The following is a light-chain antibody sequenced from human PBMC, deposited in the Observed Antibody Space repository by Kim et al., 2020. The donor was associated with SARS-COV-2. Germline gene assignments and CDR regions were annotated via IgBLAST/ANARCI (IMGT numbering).Light chain of an antibody. Sequence: NFMLTQPHSVSVTPGKTVTISCTRSSGSIASNYVQWYQQRPGSAPTSVIYADNQRPSGVPDRFSGSTDSSSNSASLTISGLKAEDEADYYSQSYDSTVVFGGGTQLTVL. CDR3: QSYDSTVV. CDR1: SGSIASNY. V-gene: IGLV6-57*04. J-gene: IGLJ2*01. CDR2: ADN.